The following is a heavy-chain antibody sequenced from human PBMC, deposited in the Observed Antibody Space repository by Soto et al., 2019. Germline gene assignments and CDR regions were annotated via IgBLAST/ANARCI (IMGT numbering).Heavy chain of an antibody. CDR1: GGSIISYY. J-gene: IGHJ6*02. Sequence: PSETLSLTFTVSGGSIISYYWSWIRQPPGKGLEWIGYIYYSGSTNYNPSLKSRVTIAVDTSKSQCSLKLSSVTAADTAVYYCARGTREAHGSGGSCYDKEDGMDVWGQGTTVTV. V-gene: IGHV4-59*01. CDR2: IYYSGST. CDR3: ARGTREAHGSGGSCYDKEDGMDV. D-gene: IGHD2-15*01.